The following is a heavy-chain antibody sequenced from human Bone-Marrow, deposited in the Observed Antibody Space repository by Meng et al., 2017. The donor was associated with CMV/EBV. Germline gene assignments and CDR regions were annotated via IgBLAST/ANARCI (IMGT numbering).Heavy chain of an antibody. D-gene: IGHD5-18*01. J-gene: IGHJ6*02. CDR3: ARGRWSDTAMVYGMDV. CDR1: GYTFTGYY. Sequence: ASVKVSCKASGYTFTGYYMHWVRQAPGQGLEWMGWINPNSGGTNYAQKFQGRVTMTRDTSISTAYMELSRLRSDDTAVYYCARGRWSDTAMVYGMDVWGQGTTVTFSS. CDR2: INPNSGGT. V-gene: IGHV1-2*02.